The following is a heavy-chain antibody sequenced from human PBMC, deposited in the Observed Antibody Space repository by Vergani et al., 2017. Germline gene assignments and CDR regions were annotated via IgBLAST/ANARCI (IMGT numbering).Heavy chain of an antibody. J-gene: IGHJ4*02. D-gene: IGHD3-10*01. V-gene: IGHV3-7*03. CDR3: ARGKAGDYLDY. Sequence: EVQLVESGGGLVQPGGSLRLSCAASGFTFSSYWMSWVRQAPGKGLEWVANIKQDGSEKYYVDSVKGRFTISRVNAKNSLYLQMNSLRAEDTAVYYCARGKAGDYLDYWGQGTLVTVSS. CDR1: GFTFSSYW. CDR2: IKQDGSEK.